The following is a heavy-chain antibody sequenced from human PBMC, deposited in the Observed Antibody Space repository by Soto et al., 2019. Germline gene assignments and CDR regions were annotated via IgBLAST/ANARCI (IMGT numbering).Heavy chain of an antibody. CDR1: GVSISNSSYY. CDR2: IYYSRIT. J-gene: IGHJ4*02. V-gene: IGHV4-39*01. CDR3: ARHGSN. Sequence: SETLSLTCTVSGVSISNSSYYWGWIRRPPGKGLEWIGTIYYSRITYYNPSLKSRVTISVDTSKNQFSLKLTSVTAADTAVYYCARHGSNWGQGTLVTVSS.